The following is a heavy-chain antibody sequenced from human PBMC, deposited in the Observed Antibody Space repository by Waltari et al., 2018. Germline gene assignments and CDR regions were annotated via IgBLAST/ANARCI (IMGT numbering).Heavy chain of an antibody. CDR3: ARVEVGATQGY. D-gene: IGHD1-26*01. V-gene: IGHV3-21*01. Sequence: EVQLVESGGGLVKPGGSLRLSCAASGFTFSSYSMNWVRQAPGKGLWWVSSISSISSYIYYADSVKGRFTISRDNAKNSLYLQMNSRRAEDTAVYYCARVEVGATQGYWGQGTLVTVSS. CDR2: ISSISSYI. J-gene: IGHJ4*02. CDR1: GFTFSSYS.